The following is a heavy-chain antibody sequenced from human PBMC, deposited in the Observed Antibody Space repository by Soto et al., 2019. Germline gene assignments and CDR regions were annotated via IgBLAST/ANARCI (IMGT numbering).Heavy chain of an antibody. CDR3: VRGGNAAGAFDI. V-gene: IGHV3-33*01. J-gene: IGHJ3*02. Sequence: QVQLVESRGDVVQPGRSLRLSCAASGFTFSHYGLHWVRQTPGKGLEWVAVIWDDGNKKFYADSVKGRFTISRDNSENMLYLQMNSLRAEDTAVYFCVRGGNAAGAFDIWGQGTMVTVFS. CDR2: IWDDGNKK. CDR1: GFTFSHYG. D-gene: IGHD3-16*01.